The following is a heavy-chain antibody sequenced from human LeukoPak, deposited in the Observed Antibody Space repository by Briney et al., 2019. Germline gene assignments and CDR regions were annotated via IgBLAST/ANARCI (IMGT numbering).Heavy chain of an antibody. Sequence: SETLSLTCTVSGDSISSTSYYWGWIRQSPGKGLEWIGTIYYTGSPYYNPSLKSRVTISVDTSKNQFSLKLSSVTAADTAVYYCARDLSSWDPYWYFDLWGRGTLVTVSS. CDR3: ARDLSSWDPYWYFDL. CDR1: GDSISSTSYY. V-gene: IGHV4-39*07. CDR2: IYYTGSP. J-gene: IGHJ2*01. D-gene: IGHD6-13*01.